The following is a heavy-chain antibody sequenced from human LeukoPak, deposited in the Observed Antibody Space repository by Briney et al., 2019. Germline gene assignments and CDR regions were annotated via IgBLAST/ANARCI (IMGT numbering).Heavy chain of an antibody. CDR2: VYYGRTT. CDR3: VRHDGRGGATMGAFDS. J-gene: IGHJ5*01. CDR1: YY. V-gene: IGHV4-39*01. Sequence: YYMHWIRQSPGKGLEWIGTVYYGRTTYYNPSLDGRVTISLDTSANHFSLQLNSVTAADTAVYYCVRHDGRGGATMGAFDSWGQGSLVTVSS. D-gene: IGHD5-12*01.